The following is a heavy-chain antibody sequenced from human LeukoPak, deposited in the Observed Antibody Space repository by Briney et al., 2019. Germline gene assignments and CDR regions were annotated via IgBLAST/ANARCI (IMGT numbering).Heavy chain of an antibody. CDR3: AKDIGYCSGGSCYYYYYGMDV. D-gene: IGHD2-15*01. CDR1: GFTFDDYA. J-gene: IGHJ6*02. Sequence: GRSLRLSCAVSGFTFDDYAMHWVRQAPAKGLEWVSGISWNSGSIGYADSVKGRFTISRDNAKNSLYLQMNSLRAEDTALYYCAKDIGYCSGGSCYYYYYGMDVWGQGTTVTVSS. CDR2: ISWNSGSI. V-gene: IGHV3-9*01.